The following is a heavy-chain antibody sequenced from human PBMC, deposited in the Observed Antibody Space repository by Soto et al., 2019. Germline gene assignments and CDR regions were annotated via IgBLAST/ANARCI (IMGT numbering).Heavy chain of an antibody. CDR3: AREATTFDY. V-gene: IGHV1-46*01. CDR1: GDTFASYY. CDR2: INPSGGST. D-gene: IGHD4-17*01. Sequence: GAPVEVSWKASGDTFASYYMHSVRQAPGQGLEWMGIINPSGGSTSYAQKFQGRVTMTRDTSTSTVYMELSSLRSEDTAVYYCAREATTFDYWGQGTLVTVSS. J-gene: IGHJ4*02.